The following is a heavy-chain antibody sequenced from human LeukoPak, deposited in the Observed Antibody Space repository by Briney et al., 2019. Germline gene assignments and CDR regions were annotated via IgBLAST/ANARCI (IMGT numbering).Heavy chain of an antibody. CDR2: ISAYNGNT. D-gene: IGHD3-22*01. V-gene: IGHV1-18*01. CDR3: ARLYYYDSSGYTKDSYYYYGMDV. Sequence: ASVKVSCKASGYTFTSYGISWVRQAPGQGLEWMGWISAYNGNTNYAQKLQGRVTMTTDTSTSTAYMGLRSLRSDDTAVYYCARLYYYDSSGYTKDSYYYYGMDVWGRGTTVTVSS. J-gene: IGHJ6*02. CDR1: GYTFTSYG.